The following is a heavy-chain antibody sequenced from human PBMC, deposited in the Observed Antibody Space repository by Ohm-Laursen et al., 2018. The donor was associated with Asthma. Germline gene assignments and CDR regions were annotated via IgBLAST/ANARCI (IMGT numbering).Heavy chain of an antibody. D-gene: IGHD1-26*01. CDR1: GFIFSDYF. J-gene: IGHJ1*01. CDR3: ARIGPEWELPGREYSLIH. Sequence: SLRLSCAASGFIFSDYFMHWVRQRPGEGLVWISHLFPDGRRTNYADSVRGRFTTSRDNAKNLVYLQMDGLRVDDTALYYCARIGPEWELPGREYSLIHWGQGTQVTVSS. V-gene: IGHV3-74*01. CDR2: LFPDGRRT.